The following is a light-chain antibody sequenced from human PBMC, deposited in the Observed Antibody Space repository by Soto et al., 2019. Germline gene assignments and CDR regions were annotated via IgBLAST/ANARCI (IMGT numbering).Light chain of an antibody. Sequence: QSALTEPASVSGSPGQSITISCTETSSDVGGYNYVTWYQQHPGKAPKLMIYDVSNRPSGVSNRFSGSKSGNTASLTISGLQAEDEADYYSSSYTSSSTLVVFGGGTKLTVL. CDR2: DVS. V-gene: IGLV2-14*01. CDR3: SSYTSSSTLVV. CDR1: SSDVGGYNY. J-gene: IGLJ2*01.